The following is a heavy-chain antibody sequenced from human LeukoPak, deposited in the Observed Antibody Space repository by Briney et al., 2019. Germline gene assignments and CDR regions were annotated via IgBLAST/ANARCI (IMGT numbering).Heavy chain of an antibody. CDR2: IKPDGSDK. J-gene: IGHJ4*02. Sequence: PGGSLRLSCVASGFPFNTYWMSWVRQTPGKGLQWVANIKPDGSDKYYVDSVRGRFTVSRDNAKNSLYLHLSSLGADDTAVYYCARGTGVYYIYWGQGTLVTVSS. V-gene: IGHV3-7*01. CDR3: ARGTGVYYIY. CDR1: GFPFNTYW. D-gene: IGHD1-26*01.